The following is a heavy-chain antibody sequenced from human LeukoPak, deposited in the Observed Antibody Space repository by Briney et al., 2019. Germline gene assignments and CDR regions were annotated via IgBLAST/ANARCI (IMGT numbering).Heavy chain of an antibody. D-gene: IGHD4-17*01. CDR2: ISSSSSYI. CDR3: ARGYGDYGTDY. J-gene: IGHJ4*02. Sequence: GGSLRLSCAASGFTFSSYSMNWVRQAPGKGLEWVSSISSSSSYIYYADSVRGRFTISRDNAKNSLYLQMNSLRAEDTAVYYCARGYGDYGTDYWGQGTLVTVSS. V-gene: IGHV3-21*01. CDR1: GFTFSSYS.